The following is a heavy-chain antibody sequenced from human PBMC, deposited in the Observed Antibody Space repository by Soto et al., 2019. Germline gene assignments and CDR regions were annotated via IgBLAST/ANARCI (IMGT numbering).Heavy chain of an antibody. CDR2: IYYSGST. V-gene: IGHV4-59*01. Sequence: SETLSLTCTVSGGSISSYYWSWIRQPPGKGLEWIGYIYYSGSTNYNPSLKSRVTISVDTSKNQFSLKLSSVTAADTAVYYCARGEEESIAAAGPFDYWGQGTLVPVYS. CDR3: ARGEEESIAAAGPFDY. J-gene: IGHJ4*02. CDR1: GGSISSYY. D-gene: IGHD6-13*01.